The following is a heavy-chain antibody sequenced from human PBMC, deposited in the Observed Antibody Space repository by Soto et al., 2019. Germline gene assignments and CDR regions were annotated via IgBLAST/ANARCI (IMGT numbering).Heavy chain of an antibody. CDR2: SRDKAHSYTT. CDR1: GFTSTDHY. D-gene: IGHD1-20*01. CDR3: ARFLTGTTPTDAFDL. V-gene: IGHV3-72*01. Sequence: EVQLVESGGGLVQPGGSLRLSCAASGFTSTDHYMDWVRQAPGQGLEWVGRSRDKAHSYTTEDAPSVKGRFIDSRDDAKNSVYLQMNSLTTEDTAVYYCARFLTGTTPTDAFDLWGQGTMVTVSS. J-gene: IGHJ3*01.